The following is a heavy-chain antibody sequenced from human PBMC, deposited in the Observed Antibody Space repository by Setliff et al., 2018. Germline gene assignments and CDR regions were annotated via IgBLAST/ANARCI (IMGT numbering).Heavy chain of an antibody. CDR1: GYSISSGYI. D-gene: IGHD2-21*02. CDR2: IGHTGSI. Sequence: PSETLSLTCTVSGYSISSGYIWGWIRQPPGKGLEWVGNIGHTGSINYNPSLKSRVSISVDTSKNQFSPKLTSVTAADTAVYYCARDLGHGGDSDYWGQGILVTVSS. J-gene: IGHJ4*02. CDR3: ARDLGHGGDSDY. V-gene: IGHV4-38-2*02.